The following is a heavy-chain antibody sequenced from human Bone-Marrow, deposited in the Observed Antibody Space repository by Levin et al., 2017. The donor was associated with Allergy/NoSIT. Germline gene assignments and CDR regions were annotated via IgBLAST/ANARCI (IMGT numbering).Heavy chain of an antibody. J-gene: IGHJ3*02. V-gene: IGHV3-11*01. CDR3: ARDREIVVVTASTDAFDI. CDR2: ISSSGSTI. CDR1: GFTFSDYY. Sequence: GGSLRLSCAASGFTFSDYYMSWIRQAPGKGLEWVSYISSSGSTIYYADSVKGRFTISRDNAKNSLYLQMNSLRAEDTAVYYCARDREIVVVTASTDAFDIWGQGTMVTVSS. D-gene: IGHD2-21*02.